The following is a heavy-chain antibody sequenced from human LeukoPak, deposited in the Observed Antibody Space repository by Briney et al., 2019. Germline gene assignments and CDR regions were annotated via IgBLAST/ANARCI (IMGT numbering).Heavy chain of an antibody. Sequence: GGSLRLSFAASGFTFSSYGMHWVRQAPGKGLEWVAFIRYDGSNKYYADSVKGQFTISRDNSKNTLYLQMNSLRAEDTAVYYCAKVRGYFDWLLYFDYWGQGTLVTVSS. CDR3: AKVRGYFDWLLYFDY. J-gene: IGHJ4*02. CDR1: GFTFSSYG. V-gene: IGHV3-30*02. CDR2: IRYDGSNK. D-gene: IGHD3-9*01.